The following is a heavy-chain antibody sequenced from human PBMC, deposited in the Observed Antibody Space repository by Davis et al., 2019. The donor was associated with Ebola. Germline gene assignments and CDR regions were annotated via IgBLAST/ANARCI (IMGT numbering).Heavy chain of an antibody. CDR3: ARVMMTTVTTLYYFDY. CDR1: GGSISSGDYY. D-gene: IGHD4-17*01. CDR2: IYYSGST. J-gene: IGHJ4*02. V-gene: IGHV4-30-4*01. Sequence: PSETLSLTCTVSGGSISSGDYYWSWIRQPPGKGLEWIGYIYYSGSTYYNPSLKSRVTISVDTSKNQFSLKLSSVTAADTAVYYCARVMMTTVTTLYYFDYWGQGTLVTVSS.